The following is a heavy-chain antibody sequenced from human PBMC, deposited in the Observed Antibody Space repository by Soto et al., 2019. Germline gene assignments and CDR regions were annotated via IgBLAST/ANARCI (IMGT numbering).Heavy chain of an antibody. CDR3: AKDYDFWSGGNWFDP. CDR1: GFTFSSYG. V-gene: IGHV3-30*18. CDR2: ISYDGSNK. J-gene: IGHJ5*02. D-gene: IGHD3-3*01. Sequence: QVQLVESGGGVVQPGRSLRLSCAASGFTFSSYGMHWVRQAPGKGLEWVAVISYDGSNKYYADSVKGRFTISRDNSKNTLYLQMNNLRAEDTAVYYCAKDYDFWSGGNWFDPWGQGTLVTVSS.